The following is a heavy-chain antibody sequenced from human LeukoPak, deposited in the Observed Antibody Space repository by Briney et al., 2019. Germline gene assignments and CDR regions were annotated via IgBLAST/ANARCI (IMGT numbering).Heavy chain of an antibody. CDR3: ARGNNWYDY. V-gene: IGHV1-8*03. J-gene: IGHJ5*01. CDR1: GYTFRNYD. Sequence: GASVKVSCKASGYTFRNYDIVWVRQATGQRLEWMGWMKPDNGNTGYIEMFQGRLTLTRDTSINTAYLELSNLRSEDTAAYYCARGNNWYDYWGQGTLVTVSS. CDR2: MKPDNGNT.